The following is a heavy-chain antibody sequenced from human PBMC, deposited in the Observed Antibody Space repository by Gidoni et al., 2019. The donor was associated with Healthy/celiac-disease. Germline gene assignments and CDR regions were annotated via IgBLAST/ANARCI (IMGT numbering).Heavy chain of an antibody. V-gene: IGHV3-23*01. CDR1: CFTFLTSA. CDR3: AKAVGYCSSTSCYTRGYYYYGMDV. J-gene: IGHJ6*02. CDR2: MRGSGGST. D-gene: IGHD2-2*02. Sequence: EVQLLESGGGLVQPGGSLRLSCPASCFTFLTSAVSWVLQAPGKGLEWGSAMRGSGGSTYYADSVKGRFTISRDNSKNTLYLQMNSLRAEDTAVYYCAKAVGYCSSTSCYTRGYYYYGMDVWGQGTTVTVSS.